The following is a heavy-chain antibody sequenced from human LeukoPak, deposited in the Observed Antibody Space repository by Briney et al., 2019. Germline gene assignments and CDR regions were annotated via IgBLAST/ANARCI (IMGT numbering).Heavy chain of an antibody. V-gene: IGHV4-59*08. CDR1: GDSMSSYY. Sequence: PSETLSPTCTVSGDSMSSYYWSWIRRPPGKGLEWIGYIYYSGSTNYNPSLKSRVTISVDTSKNQFSLKLSSVTAADTAVYYCAGSSGSVDYWGQGTLVTVSS. J-gene: IGHJ4*02. CDR2: IYYSGST. D-gene: IGHD1-26*01. CDR3: AGSSGSVDY.